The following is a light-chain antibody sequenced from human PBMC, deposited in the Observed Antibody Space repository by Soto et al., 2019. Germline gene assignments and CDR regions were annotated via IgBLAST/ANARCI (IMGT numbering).Light chain of an antibody. CDR2: GAS. Sequence: DIQMTQSPSSLSASVGDRVTITCQASQDISNSLNWYQQKPGKAPKLLIYGASNLETGVPSRFSGSGFGTEFTLTISSLQPDDFATYYCQHYNSYSEAFGQGTKVELK. CDR1: QDISNS. V-gene: IGKV1-33*01. CDR3: QHYNSYSEA. J-gene: IGKJ1*01.